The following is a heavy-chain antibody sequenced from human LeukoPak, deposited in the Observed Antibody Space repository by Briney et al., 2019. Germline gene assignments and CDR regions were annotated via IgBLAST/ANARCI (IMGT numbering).Heavy chain of an antibody. J-gene: IGHJ3*02. D-gene: IGHD2-2*01. Sequence: GGSLRLSCAVSGFTFSTYWMHWVRQVAGKGLVWVSRINTDGSSTSYADSVKGRFTISRDNAKNTLYLQMNSLRAEDTAVYYCTRVGYCATTSCRTAFDIWGQGTMVTVSS. V-gene: IGHV3-74*01. CDR3: TRVGYCATTSCRTAFDI. CDR2: INTDGSST. CDR1: GFTFSTYW.